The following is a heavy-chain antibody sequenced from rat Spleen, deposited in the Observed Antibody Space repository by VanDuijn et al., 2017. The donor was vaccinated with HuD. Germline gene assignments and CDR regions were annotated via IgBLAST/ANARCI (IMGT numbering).Heavy chain of an antibody. CDR1: GLIFSDYY. J-gene: IGHJ2*01. Sequence: EVQLVESGGGLVQTGRSLKVSCADSGLIFSDYYMAWVRQAPEKGLEGVASISYDGSSTYYGDSVKGRFTISRDNEKSTLYLQMNSLRSEDTATYYCARYRHHYFDYWGQGVMVTVSS. V-gene: IGHV5-22*01. CDR3: ARYRHHYFDY. CDR2: ISYDGSST.